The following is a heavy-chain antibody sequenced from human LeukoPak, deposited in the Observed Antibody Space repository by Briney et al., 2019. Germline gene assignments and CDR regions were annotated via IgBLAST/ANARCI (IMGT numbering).Heavy chain of an antibody. CDR3: ARVEVIAAAGTNHAFDI. V-gene: IGHV4-34*01. J-gene: IGHJ3*02. CDR2: INHSGST. CDR1: GGSFSGHY. D-gene: IGHD6-13*01. Sequence: SETLSLTCAIYGGSFSGHYWSWIRQPPGKGLEWIGEINHSGSTNYNPSLKSRVTISVDTSRNQFSLNLSSVTAADTAVYYCARVEVIAAAGTNHAFDIWGQGTMVIVSS.